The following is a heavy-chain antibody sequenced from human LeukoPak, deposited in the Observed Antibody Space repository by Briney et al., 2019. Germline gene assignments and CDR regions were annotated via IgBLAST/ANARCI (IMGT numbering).Heavy chain of an antibody. V-gene: IGHV1-2*02. D-gene: IGHD5-12*01. CDR2: INPSSGGT. CDR3: ARGSGYSGYDPQDY. Sequence: ASVKVSCKASGYTFTGYYMHWVRQAPGQGLEWMGWINPSSGGTNYAQKFQGRVTMTRDTSISTTYMELSRLRSDDTAVCYCARGSGYSGYDPQDYWGQGTLVTVSS. J-gene: IGHJ4*02. CDR1: GYTFTGYY.